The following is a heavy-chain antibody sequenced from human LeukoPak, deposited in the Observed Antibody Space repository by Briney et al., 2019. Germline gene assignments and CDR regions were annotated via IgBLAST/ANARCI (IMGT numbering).Heavy chain of an antibody. V-gene: IGHV1-46*01. Sequence: ASVKVSCKASGYTFTSYHIHWVRQAPGQGLEWLGIINPSGGGTSYAQKFQGRLTMTGDTSTSTVNMELSSLRSEDTAVYCCARDRAITGNGFFDYWGQGTLVTVSS. CDR1: GYTFTSYH. D-gene: IGHD1-14*01. J-gene: IGHJ4*02. CDR2: INPSGGGT. CDR3: ARDRAITGNGFFDY.